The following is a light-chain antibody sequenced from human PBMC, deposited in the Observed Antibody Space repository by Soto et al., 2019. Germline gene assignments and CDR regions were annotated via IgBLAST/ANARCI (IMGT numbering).Light chain of an antibody. V-gene: IGKV3-20*01. CDR3: QQYGSTPYT. CDR2: GAS. Sequence: EIVLTQSPGTLSLSPGERATLSCRASQSVSTSSLAWYQQKPGQAPTLLIYGASNRATGSPDRVSASGSGADSSLSISRLEPEDFAMYYCQQYGSTPYTLGQGTKLAIK. CDR1: QSVSTSS. J-gene: IGKJ2*01.